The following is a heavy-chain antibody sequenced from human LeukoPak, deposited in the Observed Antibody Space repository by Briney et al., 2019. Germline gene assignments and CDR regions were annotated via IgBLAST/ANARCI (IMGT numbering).Heavy chain of an antibody. J-gene: IGHJ4*02. CDR3: ARDDRKYYDSSGYYYPDY. D-gene: IGHD3-22*01. Sequence: PGGSLRLSCAASGFTFSRYGIHWVRQAPGKGLEWVAVISYDGSNKYYADSVKGRFTISRDNSKNTLYLQMNSLRAEDTAVYYCARDDRKYYDSSGYYYPDYWGQGTLVTVSS. V-gene: IGHV3-30*19. CDR1: GFTFSRYG. CDR2: ISYDGSNK.